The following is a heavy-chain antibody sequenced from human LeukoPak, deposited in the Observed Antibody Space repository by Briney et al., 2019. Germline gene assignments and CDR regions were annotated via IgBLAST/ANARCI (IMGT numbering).Heavy chain of an antibody. CDR3: ARDQSCSGGSCYHPFDY. V-gene: IGHV1-18*01. D-gene: IGHD2-15*01. CDR2: ISAYNGNT. CDR1: GYTFTSYG. Sequence: ASVKVSCKASGYTFTSYGISWVRQAPGQGLEWMGWISAYNGNTNYAQKLQGRVTMTTDTSTSTAYMELRSLRSDDTAVYYCARDQSCSGGSCYHPFDYWGQGTLVTVSP. J-gene: IGHJ4*02.